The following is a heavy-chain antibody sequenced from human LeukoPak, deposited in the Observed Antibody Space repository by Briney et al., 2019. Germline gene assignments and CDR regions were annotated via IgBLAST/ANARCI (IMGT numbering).Heavy chain of an antibody. CDR1: GFTFSSYA. D-gene: IGHD6-19*01. CDR3: AKDIVAVAGLFYYYYGMDV. V-gene: IGHV3-23*01. CDR2: ISNIGGST. J-gene: IGHJ6*02. Sequence: GGSLRLSCAASGFTFSSYAMSWDRQAPGKGLEWVSAISNIGGSTYYADSVKGRFTISRDNSKNSLYLQMNSLRTEDTALYYCAKDIVAVAGLFYYYYGMDVWRQGTTVTVSS.